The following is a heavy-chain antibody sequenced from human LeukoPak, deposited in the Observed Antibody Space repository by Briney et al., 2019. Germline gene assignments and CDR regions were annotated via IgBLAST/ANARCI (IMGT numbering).Heavy chain of an antibody. CDR3: ARDLVRGVYYNYYGVDV. CDR2: ISYDGSNK. J-gene: IGHJ6*02. Sequence: GGSLRLSCAASGFTFSSYAMPWVRQAPGKVLEWVAVISYDGSNKYYADSVKGRFTISRDNSKNTLYLQMNSLRAEDTAVYYCARDLVRGVYYNYYGVDVWGQGTTVTVSS. D-gene: IGHD3-10*01. CDR1: GFTFSSYA. V-gene: IGHV3-30-3*01.